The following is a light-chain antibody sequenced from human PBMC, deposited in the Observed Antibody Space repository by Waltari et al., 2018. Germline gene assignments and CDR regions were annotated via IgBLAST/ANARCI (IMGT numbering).Light chain of an antibody. J-gene: IGKJ5*01. CDR1: QGISNY. CDR3: QQSWHLPPT. CDR2: SAS. V-gene: IGKV1-9*01. Sequence: DIQLTQSPSFLSASVRDRVTITCRASQGISNYLAWYQQKPGKAPKLLSYSASTLQSGVPSRFRGSGSGTEFSLTISSLQPEDFATYYCQQSWHLPPTLGQGTRLDIK.